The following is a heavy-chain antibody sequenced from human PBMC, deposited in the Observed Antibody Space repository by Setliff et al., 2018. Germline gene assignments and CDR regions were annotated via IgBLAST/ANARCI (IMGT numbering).Heavy chain of an antibody. V-gene: IGHV1-69*05. CDR3: AGLWEQQLAPL. J-gene: IGHJ4*02. Sequence: SVKVSCKASGGTFSSYGISWVRQAPGQGLEWMGGIIPIFGTANYAQKFQGRVTITTDESTSTAYMELSCLRSEDTAVYYCAGLWEQQLAPLWGQGTLVTVSS. D-gene: IGHD6-13*01. CDR2: IIPIFGTA. CDR1: GGTFSSYG.